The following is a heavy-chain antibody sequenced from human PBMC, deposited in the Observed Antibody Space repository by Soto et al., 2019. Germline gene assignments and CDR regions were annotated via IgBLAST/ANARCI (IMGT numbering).Heavy chain of an antibody. Sequence: QVQLVQSGAEVKKPGASVKVSCKASGYTFPSHDRIWVRQAPGQGLEWMGWMNPNSGTPGYAQKFQGRDTMTRNTSRSPAYMELSSLRYEDAAVYYCARSRNRYGLDYWGQGTLVTGSS. CDR1: GYTFPSHD. V-gene: IGHV1-8*01. D-gene: IGHD5-18*01. CDR3: ARSRNRYGLDY. CDR2: MNPNSGTP. J-gene: IGHJ4*02.